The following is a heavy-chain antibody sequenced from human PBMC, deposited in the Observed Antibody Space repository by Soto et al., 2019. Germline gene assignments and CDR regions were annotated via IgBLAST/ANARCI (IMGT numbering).Heavy chain of an antibody. J-gene: IGHJ4*02. CDR1: GFTFSSYA. CDR2: ISGSGGST. D-gene: IGHD6-13*01. V-gene: IGHV3-23*01. CDR3: AKGLRAAAGLFYFDY. Sequence: PGGSLRLSCAASGFTFSSYAMSWVRQAPGKGLEWVSAISGSGGSTYYADSVKGRFTISRDNSKNTLYLQMNSLRAEDTAIYYCAKGLRAAAGLFYFDYWGQGTLVTVSS.